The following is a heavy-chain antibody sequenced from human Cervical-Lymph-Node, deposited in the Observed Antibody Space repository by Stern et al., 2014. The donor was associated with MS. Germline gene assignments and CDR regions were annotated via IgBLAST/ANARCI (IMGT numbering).Heavy chain of an antibody. D-gene: IGHD5-12*01. J-gene: IGHJ4*02. Sequence: QLVQSGAEVKKPGESLKIYCEASGYLFDDYWIGWVRQMSGRGLELVAIIFPRDSNTRYSPSVQGQVTISAAKSISTAYLQWRTLKASDPPMYYCARSPATPSGYDRFDYWGQGALVTVSS. CDR3: ARSPATPSGYDRFDY. CDR1: GYLFDDYW. CDR2: IFPRDSNT. V-gene: IGHV5-51*03.